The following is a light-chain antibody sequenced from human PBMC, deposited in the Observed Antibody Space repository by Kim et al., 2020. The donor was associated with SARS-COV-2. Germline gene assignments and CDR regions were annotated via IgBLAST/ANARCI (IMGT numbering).Light chain of an antibody. CDR2: DAS. CDR3: HQYGSSADT. Sequence: SLSPGERATLSCRASQSVSNSLAWYQQKPGQAPRLLMYDASSRATGIPDRFSGSVSGTDFTLTISRLEPEDFALYYCHQYGSSADTFGQGTKLEIK. J-gene: IGKJ2*01. V-gene: IGKV3-20*01. CDR1: QSVSNS.